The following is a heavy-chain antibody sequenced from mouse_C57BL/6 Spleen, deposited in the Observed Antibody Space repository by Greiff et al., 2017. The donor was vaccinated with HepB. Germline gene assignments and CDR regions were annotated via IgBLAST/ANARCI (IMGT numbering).Heavy chain of an antibody. CDR1: GYTFPSYW. Sequence: QQSCKASGYTFPSYWMQWVKQRPGQGLEWIGEIDPSDSYTNYNQKFKGKATLTVDTSSSTAYMQLSSLTSEDSAVYYCARGPTPFAYWGQGTLVTVSA. CDR3: ARGPTPFAY. D-gene: IGHD2-10*01. CDR2: IDPSDSYT. J-gene: IGHJ3*01. V-gene: IGHV1-50*01.